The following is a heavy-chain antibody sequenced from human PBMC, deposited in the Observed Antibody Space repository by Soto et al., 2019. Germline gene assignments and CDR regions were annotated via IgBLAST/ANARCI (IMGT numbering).Heavy chain of an antibody. D-gene: IGHD3-10*01. J-gene: IGHJ6*02. CDR3: ARSKGSGSSPTLYYSYYGMDV. CDR1: GGTFSSYA. Sequence: QVQLVQSGAEVKKPGSSVKVSCKASGGTFSSYAISWVRQAPGQGLEWMGGIIPIFGTANYAQKFQGRVTITADESTSTAYMELSSLRSEDTAVYYCARSKGSGSSPTLYYSYYGMDVWGQGTTVTVSS. CDR2: IIPIFGTA. V-gene: IGHV1-69*01.